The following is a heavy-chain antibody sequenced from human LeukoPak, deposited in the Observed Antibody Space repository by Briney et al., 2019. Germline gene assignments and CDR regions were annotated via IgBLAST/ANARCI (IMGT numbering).Heavy chain of an antibody. CDR1: GGSISSSSYY. J-gene: IGHJ5*02. CDR2: IYYSGST. V-gene: IGHV4-39*01. D-gene: IGHD2-2*01. CDR3: ASIVVVPAAVNWFDP. Sequence: SETLSLTCTVSGGSISSSSYYWGWIRQPPGKGLEWIGSIYYSGSTYYNPSLNSRLTISVDTSKNQFSLKLSSVTAADTAVYYCASIVVVPAAVNWFDPWGQGTLVTVSS.